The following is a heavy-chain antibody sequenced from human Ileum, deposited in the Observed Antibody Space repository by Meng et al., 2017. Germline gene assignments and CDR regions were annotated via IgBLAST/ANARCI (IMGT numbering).Heavy chain of an antibody. CDR3: ARDCSGGGCFDP. CDR1: GGAFSSSA. CDR2: IIPILNAS. D-gene: IGHD2-15*01. V-gene: IGHV1-69*10. Sequence: VQLLQSGAEVKYPGSSVTVSCKASGGAFSSSAIGWLRQAPGRGLEWMGGIIPILNASTYAQNFKGRVTLSAEMATTTVYMELSSLTSDDTAVYFCARDCSGGGCFDPWGQGTLVTVSS. J-gene: IGHJ5*02.